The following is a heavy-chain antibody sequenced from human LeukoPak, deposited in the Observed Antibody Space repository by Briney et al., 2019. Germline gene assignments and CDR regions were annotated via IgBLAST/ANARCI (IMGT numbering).Heavy chain of an antibody. CDR2: IYYSKST. J-gene: IGHJ4*02. V-gene: IGHV4-39*01. D-gene: IGHD5-18*01. CDR1: GGSISSSSAY. Sequence: SETLSLTCTVSGGSISSSSAYWGWIRQPPGKGREWIGSIYYSKSTYYNPSLKSRVTISADTSKNQFSLTLGSVSATDTAVYYCVSPRGFSYGYFDYWGQGTLVTVSS. CDR3: VSPRGFSYGYFDY.